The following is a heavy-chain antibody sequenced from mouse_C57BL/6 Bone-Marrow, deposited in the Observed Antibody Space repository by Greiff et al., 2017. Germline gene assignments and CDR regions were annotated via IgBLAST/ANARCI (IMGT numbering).Heavy chain of an antibody. CDR3: ARSDDYDGY. CDR1: GYAFSSSW. J-gene: IGHJ2*01. Sequence: VQLQQSGPELVKPGASVKISCKASGYAFSSSWMNWVKQRPGKGLEWIGRIYPGDGDTNYNGKFKGKATLTADKSSSTAYMQLSSLTSEDSAVYFCARSDDYDGYWGQGTTLTVSS. D-gene: IGHD2-4*01. V-gene: IGHV1-82*01. CDR2: IYPGDGDT.